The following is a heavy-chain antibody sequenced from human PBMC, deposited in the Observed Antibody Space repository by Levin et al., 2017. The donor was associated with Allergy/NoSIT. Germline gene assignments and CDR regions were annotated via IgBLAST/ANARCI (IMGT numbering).Heavy chain of an antibody. CDR1: GDSITRGDNY. Sequence: SETLSLTCTVSGDSITRGDNYWSWIRQYPGKGLEWIGFISYSGHAHYNPSLKSRLSMSLDTSKNQFSLSLTSVTAADTAVYYCARDECAWFGGCDGMDDWGQGTTVIVSS. CDR2: ISYSGHA. J-gene: IGHJ6*02. V-gene: IGHV4-31*03. D-gene: IGHD3-10*01. CDR3: ARDECAWFGGCDGMDD.